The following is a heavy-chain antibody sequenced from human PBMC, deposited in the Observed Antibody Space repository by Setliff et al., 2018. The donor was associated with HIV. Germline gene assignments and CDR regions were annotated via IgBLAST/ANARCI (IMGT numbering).Heavy chain of an antibody. CDR1: GINFENYA. CDR3: AKRTTASGGPFDL. J-gene: IGHJ3*01. Sequence: GGSLRLSCGVAGINFENYAMAWVRQAPGKGPEWVSVISGDSSTAQSADSVRGRFTVFRDNSKRTVYLQMNSLRTDDTAMYYCAKRTTASGGPFDLWGPGTMVTVSS. V-gene: IGHV3-23*03. CDR2: ISGDSSTA. D-gene: IGHD2-15*01.